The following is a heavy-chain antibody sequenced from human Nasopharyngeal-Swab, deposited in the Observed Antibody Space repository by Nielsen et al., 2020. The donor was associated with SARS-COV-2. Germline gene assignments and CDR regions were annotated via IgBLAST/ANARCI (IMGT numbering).Heavy chain of an antibody. CDR2: ISAYNGNT. CDR3: ARDPEPSEYGSGSYRRYGMDV. V-gene: IGHV1-18*01. D-gene: IGHD3-10*01. J-gene: IGHJ6*02. CDR1: GYTFTSYG. Sequence: ASVKVSCKASGYTFTSYGISWVRQAPGQGLEWMGWISAYNGNTNYAQKLQGRVTMTTDTSTSTAYMELRSLRSDDTAVYYCARDPEPSEYGSGSYRRYGMDVWGQGTTVTVSS.